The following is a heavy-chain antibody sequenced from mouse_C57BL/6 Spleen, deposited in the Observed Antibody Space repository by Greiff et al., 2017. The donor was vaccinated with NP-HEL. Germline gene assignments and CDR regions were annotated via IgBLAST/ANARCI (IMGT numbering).Heavy chain of an antibody. CDR3: ARKDLVADYCDY. CDR1: GFTFSDYG. D-gene: IGHD1-1*01. CDR2: ISSGSSTI. Sequence: DVQLVESGGGLVKPGGSLKLSCAASGFTFSDYGMHWVRQAPEKGLEWVAYISSGSSTIYYADTVKGRFNISRDNAKNTLFLQMTSLRSEDTAMYYCARKDLVADYCDYWGQGTTLTVSA. V-gene: IGHV5-17*01. J-gene: IGHJ2*01.